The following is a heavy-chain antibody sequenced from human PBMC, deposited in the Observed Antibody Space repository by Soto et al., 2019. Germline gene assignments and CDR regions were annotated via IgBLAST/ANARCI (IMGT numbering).Heavy chain of an antibody. CDR2: IYHSGST. CDR1: GGSISTYY. J-gene: IGHJ4*02. D-gene: IGHD2-21*02. Sequence: SETLSLTCTVSGGSISTYYWSWVRQPPGKGLEWIGYIYHSGSTNYNPSLESRVTMSVDTSKNQFSLTSDDTAIYYCARGGHVVVVTAALDYWGQGTLVTVSS. V-gene: IGHV4-59*01. CDR3: ARGGHVVVVTAALDY.